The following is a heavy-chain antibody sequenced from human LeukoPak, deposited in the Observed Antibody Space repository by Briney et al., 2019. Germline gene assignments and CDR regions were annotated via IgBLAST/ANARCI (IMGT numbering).Heavy chain of an antibody. D-gene: IGHD3-10*01. Sequence: ASVKVSCKASGYTFTSYGISWVRQAPGQGLEWMGWMSPNSGNTDYAQKFQGRVTMSRNTSISTAYMELSSLRSEDTAVYYCARGAPRGGGSGSLGYWGQGTLVTVSS. CDR1: GYTFTSYG. J-gene: IGHJ4*02. V-gene: IGHV1-8*02. CDR3: ARGAPRGGGSGSLGY. CDR2: MSPNSGNT.